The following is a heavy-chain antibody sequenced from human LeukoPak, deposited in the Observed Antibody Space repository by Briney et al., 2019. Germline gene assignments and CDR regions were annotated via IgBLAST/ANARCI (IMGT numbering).Heavy chain of an antibody. V-gene: IGHV1-2*02. D-gene: IGHD6-19*01. J-gene: IGHJ4*02. Sequence: ASVKVSCKASGYSFTAYYMHWMRQAPGEGLEWMGWINPQSGGTHYAQKFQGRVTMTRDTSITTAYMELSRLTSDDTALYYCARNIGVGPNGDSRGQGTLVTVSS. CDR1: GYSFTAYY. CDR2: INPQSGGT. CDR3: ARNIGVGPNGDS.